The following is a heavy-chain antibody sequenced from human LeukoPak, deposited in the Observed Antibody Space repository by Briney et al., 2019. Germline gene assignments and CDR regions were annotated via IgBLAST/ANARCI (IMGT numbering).Heavy chain of an antibody. Sequence: ASVKVSCKASGYTFTTYGINWVRQAHGQGLEWMGWISPYNGNTHYAQKLQGRVTMTTDTSTNTAYMELRSLRSDDTAVYYCTRIDYNDYWGQGTLVTVSS. CDR2: ISPYNGNT. V-gene: IGHV1-18*01. J-gene: IGHJ4*02. D-gene: IGHD2-21*01. CDR3: TRIDYNDY. CDR1: GYTFTTYG.